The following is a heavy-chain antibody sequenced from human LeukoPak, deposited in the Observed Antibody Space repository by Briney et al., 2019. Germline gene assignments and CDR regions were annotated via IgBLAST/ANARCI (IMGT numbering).Heavy chain of an antibody. Sequence: QTGGSLRLSCAASGFTFSSYAMSWVRQAPGKGLEWASAISGSGGSTYYADSVKGRFTISRDNSKNTLYLQMNSLRAEDTAVYYCAKGQYSSGWDANFDYWGQGTLVTVSS. D-gene: IGHD6-19*01. V-gene: IGHV3-23*01. CDR1: GFTFSSYA. CDR3: AKGQYSSGWDANFDY. CDR2: ISGSGGST. J-gene: IGHJ4*02.